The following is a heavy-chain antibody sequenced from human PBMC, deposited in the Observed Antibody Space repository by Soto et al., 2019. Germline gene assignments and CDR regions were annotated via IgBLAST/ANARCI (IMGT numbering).Heavy chain of an antibody. CDR3: AKNQGVELVPLATVDWFDP. CDR1: GFIFENFG. V-gene: IGHV3-23*01. CDR2: ISGSGFKK. J-gene: IGHJ5*02. Sequence: RSSLRLSCAASGFIFENFGMSWVRQAPGKGLEWISSISGSGFKKYYADSVKGRFTVSRDNSKSTVYLELNNLSAEDTAVYHCAKNQGVELVPLATVDWFDPWGQGSVVTVSS. D-gene: IGHD1-26*01.